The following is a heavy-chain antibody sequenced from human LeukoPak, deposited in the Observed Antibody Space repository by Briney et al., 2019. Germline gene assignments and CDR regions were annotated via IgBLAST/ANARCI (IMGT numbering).Heavy chain of an antibody. V-gene: IGHV3-30*18. D-gene: IGHD3-9*01. CDR3: AKDWGLTGPWKADYYYGMDV. Sequence: NPGGSLRLSYPLSGFTFSSYGTHWVRQAPGKGLEWVAVISYDGSNKYYADSVKGRFTISRDNSKNTLYLQMNSLRAEDTAVYYCAKDWGLTGPWKADYYYGMDVWGQGTTVTVSS. CDR2: ISYDGSNK. J-gene: IGHJ6*02. CDR1: GFTFSSYG.